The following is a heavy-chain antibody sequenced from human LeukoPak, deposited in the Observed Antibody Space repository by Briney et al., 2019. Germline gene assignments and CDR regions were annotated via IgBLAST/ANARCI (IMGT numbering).Heavy chain of an antibody. V-gene: IGHV3-48*03. CDR1: GFTFSSYE. Sequence: GGSLRLSCAASGFTFSSYEMNWVRQAPGKGLEWVSYISSSGSTIYYADSVKGRFTISRDNAKNSLYLQMNSLRAEDTAVYYCARDSVGDSSGYAPHDAFDIWGQGTMVTVSS. CDR2: ISSSGSTI. J-gene: IGHJ3*02. CDR3: ARDSVGDSSGYAPHDAFDI. D-gene: IGHD3-22*01.